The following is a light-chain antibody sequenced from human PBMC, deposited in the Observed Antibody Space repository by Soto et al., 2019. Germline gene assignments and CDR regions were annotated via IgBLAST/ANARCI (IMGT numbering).Light chain of an antibody. CDR2: GAS. V-gene: IGKV3-15*01. CDR3: QQYNNWPWT. J-gene: IGKJ1*01. Sequence: EIVMTQSPATLSVSPGERATLSCRASQSVSSNLAWYQQKPGQAPRLLIYGASTRATGIPARFSSSGSGTEFTRTISSLQSEDFAVYYCQQYNNWPWTFCQGTKVDIK. CDR1: QSVSSN.